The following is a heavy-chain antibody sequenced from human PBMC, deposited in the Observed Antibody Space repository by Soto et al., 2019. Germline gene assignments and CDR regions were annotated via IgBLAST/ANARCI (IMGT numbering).Heavy chain of an antibody. CDR2: IWYDGSNK. J-gene: IGHJ3*02. D-gene: IGHD3-22*01. CDR3: TSRSSGTGDDAFDI. CDR1: GFTFSSYG. Sequence: GGSLRLSCAASGFTFSSYGMHWVRQAPGKGLEWVAVIWYDGSNKYYADSVKGRFTISRDNSKNTLYLQMNSLRAEDTAVYYCTSRSSGTGDDAFDIWGQGTMVTVSS. V-gene: IGHV3-33*01.